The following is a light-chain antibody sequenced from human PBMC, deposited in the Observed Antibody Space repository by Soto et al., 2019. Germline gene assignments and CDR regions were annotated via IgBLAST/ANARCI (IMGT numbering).Light chain of an antibody. Sequence: DIQKTQSPSTLSASVGDRVTITCRASQSISSWLAWYQQKPGKAPKLLIYDASSLESGVPSRFSGSGSGTEFTLTISSLQPDDFATYYCQQYNSYWTFGPGTKVDIK. CDR1: QSISSW. CDR2: DAS. J-gene: IGKJ3*01. V-gene: IGKV1-5*01. CDR3: QQYNSYWT.